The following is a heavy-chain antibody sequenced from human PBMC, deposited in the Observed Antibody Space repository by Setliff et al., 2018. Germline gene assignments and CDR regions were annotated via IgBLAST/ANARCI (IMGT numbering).Heavy chain of an antibody. Sequence: GGSLRLSCAASGFTFSTSSMNWVRLAPGKGLEWVSYISRTYSTIYYADSVKGRFTISRDNAKNSLDLQMDSLRGEDTAVYYCVRDRWKVMVNKGDDAFDLWGQGTMVTVS. CDR3: VRDRWKVMVNKGDDAFDL. CDR2: ISRTYSTI. J-gene: IGHJ3*01. D-gene: IGHD5-18*01. V-gene: IGHV3-48*04. CDR1: GFTFSTSS.